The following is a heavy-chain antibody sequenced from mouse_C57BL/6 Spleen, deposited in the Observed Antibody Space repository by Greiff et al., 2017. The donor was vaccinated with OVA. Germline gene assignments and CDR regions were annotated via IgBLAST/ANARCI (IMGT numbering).Heavy chain of an antibody. CDR3: ARLMERDYSNYDY. Sequence: QVQLQQPGAELVRPGSSVKLSCKASGYTFTSYWMHWVKQRPIQGLEWIGNIDPSDSDTHYNQKFKDKATLTVDKSSSTAYMQLSSLTSEDSAVYYCARLMERDYSNYDYWGQGTTRTVSS. CDR1: GYTFTSYW. J-gene: IGHJ2*01. V-gene: IGHV1-52*01. D-gene: IGHD2-5*01. CDR2: IDPSDSDT.